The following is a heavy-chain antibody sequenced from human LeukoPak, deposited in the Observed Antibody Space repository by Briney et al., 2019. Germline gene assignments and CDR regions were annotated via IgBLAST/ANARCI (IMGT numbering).Heavy chain of an antibody. J-gene: IGHJ3*02. Sequence: LGESLKISCKGSGYSFTSYWIGWVRQMPGKGLEWMGIIYPGDSDTRYSPSFQGQVTISADKSISTAYLQWSSLKASDTAMYYCARTNYYDSSGYYYVGAFDIWGQGPMVPVSS. CDR1: GYSFTSYW. V-gene: IGHV5-51*01. D-gene: IGHD3-22*01. CDR2: IYPGDSDT. CDR3: ARTNYYDSSGYYYVGAFDI.